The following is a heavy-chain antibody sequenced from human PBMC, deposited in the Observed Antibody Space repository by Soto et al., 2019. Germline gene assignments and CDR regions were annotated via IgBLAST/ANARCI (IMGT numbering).Heavy chain of an antibody. J-gene: IGHJ6*02. CDR3: AKEGGFRTESPLYYYGMDV. D-gene: IGHD6-25*01. CDR2: ISDDGSNK. CDR1: GFTLSKYG. Sequence: GSLRLSWAASGFTLSKYGMHWVRQAPGKGLEWVAVISDDGSNKYYADYVKGRLTLSRDNSKNTLYLQMNSLRLEDTAVYYCAKEGGFRTESPLYYYGMDVWGQGTTVTVSS. V-gene: IGHV3-30*18.